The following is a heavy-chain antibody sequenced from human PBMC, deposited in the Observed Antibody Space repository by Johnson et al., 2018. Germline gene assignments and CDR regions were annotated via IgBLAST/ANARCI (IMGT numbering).Heavy chain of an antibody. CDR2: SSGNGGSI. D-gene: IGHD6-25*01. V-gene: IGHV3-9*01. CDR3: ATDSRVYQRLHYWYFDL. CDR1: GFTFDDYA. J-gene: IGHJ2*01. Sequence: VQLVQSGGGLVQPGRSLRLSCAASGFTFDDYAMHWVRQAPGKGLEWVSGSSGNGGSIGYADSVKGRFTISRDNAKNSLYLQMNSLRAEDTAVYYCATDSRVYQRLHYWYFDLWGRGTLVTVSS.